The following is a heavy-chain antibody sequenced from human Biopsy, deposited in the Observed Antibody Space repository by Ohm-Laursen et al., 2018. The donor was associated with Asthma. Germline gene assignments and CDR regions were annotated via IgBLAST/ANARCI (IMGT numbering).Heavy chain of an antibody. J-gene: IGHJ4*02. CDR1: GFTFSSYG. CDR3: ARGDSSGWSHYYFDY. V-gene: IGHV3-33*01. CDR2: IWYDGSNK. D-gene: IGHD6-19*01. Sequence: SLRLSCAASGFTFSSYGMHWVRQAPGKGLEWVAIIWYDGSNKYYADSVKGRFTISRDNSKNTLHLQMHSLRVEDTAVYYCARGDSSGWSHYYFDYWDQGTLVTVSS.